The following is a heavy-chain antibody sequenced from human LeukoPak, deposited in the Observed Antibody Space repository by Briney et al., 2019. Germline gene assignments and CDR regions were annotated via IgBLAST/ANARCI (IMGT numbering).Heavy chain of an antibody. D-gene: IGHD1-26*01. CDR3: ARQRGKWELADAFDI. CDR1: GGSISSYY. J-gene: IGHJ3*02. V-gene: IGHV4-59*08. CDR2: ICYSGST. Sequence: PSETLSLTCSVSGGSISSYYWSWIRQPPGKGLEWIGYICYSGSTNYNPSLKSRVTISVDTSKNQFSLKLSSVTAADTAVYYCARQRGKWELADAFDIWGQGTMVTVSS.